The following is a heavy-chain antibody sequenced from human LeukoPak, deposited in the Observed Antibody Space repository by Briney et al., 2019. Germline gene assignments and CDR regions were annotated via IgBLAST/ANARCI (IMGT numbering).Heavy chain of an antibody. CDR2: ISAYNGNT. Sequence: GASVKVSCKASGFTFTSFGFSWVRQAPGQGLEWMGWISAYNGNTNYAQKLQGRVTMTTDTSTSTAYMELRSLRSDDTAVYYCARSPNYYGSGSYLDYWGQGTLVTVSS. CDR3: ARSPNYYGSGSYLDY. D-gene: IGHD3-10*01. V-gene: IGHV1-18*01. J-gene: IGHJ4*02. CDR1: GFTFTSFG.